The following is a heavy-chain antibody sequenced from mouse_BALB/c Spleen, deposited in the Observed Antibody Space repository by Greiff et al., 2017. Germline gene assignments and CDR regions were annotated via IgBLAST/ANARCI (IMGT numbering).Heavy chain of an antibody. CDR2: INPSTGYT. V-gene: IGHV1-7*01. J-gene: IGHJ2*01. CDR1: GYTFTSYW. Sequence: VQLQQSGAELAKPGASVKMSCKASGYTFTSYWMHWVKQRPGQGLEWIGYINPSTGYTEYNQKFKDKATLTADKSSSTAYMQLSSLTSEDSAVYYCARSAYPDYWGQGTTLTVSS. CDR3: ARSAYPDY.